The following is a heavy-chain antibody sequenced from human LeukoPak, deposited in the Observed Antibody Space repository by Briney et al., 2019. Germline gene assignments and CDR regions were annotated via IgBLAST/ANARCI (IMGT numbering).Heavy chain of an antibody. Sequence: ASVKLSCKTSGYTFDNYDINWVRQAAGQGLEWMGWMNRDSGNTSYAHKYQGIVTMARNTSMTTAYLELTGLTSGDTAIYYCARGAPVAIFGPGYDEYFEYWGQGTVVIVSS. CDR2: MNRDSGNT. J-gene: IGHJ4*02. CDR1: GYTFDNYD. D-gene: IGHD3-3*01. V-gene: IGHV1-8*01. CDR3: ARGAPVAIFGPGYDEYFEY.